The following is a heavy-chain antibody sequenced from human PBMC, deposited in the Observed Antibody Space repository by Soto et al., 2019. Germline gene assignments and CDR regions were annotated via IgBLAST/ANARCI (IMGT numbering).Heavy chain of an antibody. J-gene: IGHJ3*02. CDR3: ARPHIKSAWNDGFDI. V-gene: IGHV3-30-3*01. CDR2: ISYDGGTK. CDR1: GFTFDDYS. Sequence: GGSLRLSCTASGFTFDDYSMHWVRQAPGKGLEWVALISYDGGTKYYGDTVKGRFTISRDDSKNTLFLQMNSLRSEDTAVYYCARPHIKSAWNDGFDIWGQGTMVTVSS. D-gene: IGHD1-1*01.